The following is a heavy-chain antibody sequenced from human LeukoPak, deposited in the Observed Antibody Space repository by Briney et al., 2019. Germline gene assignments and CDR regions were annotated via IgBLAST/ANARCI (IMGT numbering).Heavy chain of an antibody. D-gene: IGHD3-3*02. J-gene: IGHJ6*03. V-gene: IGHV6-1*01. CDR2: TYYRSKWYN. Sequence: SQTLSLTCAISGDSVSSNSAAWNWIRQSPSRGLEWLGRTYYRSKWYNDYAVSVKSRITINPDTSKNQFSLQLNSVTPEDTAVYYCAKAELGFSSYYYYYYMDVWGKGTTVTISS. CDR1: GDSVSSNSAA. CDR3: AKAELGFSSYYYYYYMDV.